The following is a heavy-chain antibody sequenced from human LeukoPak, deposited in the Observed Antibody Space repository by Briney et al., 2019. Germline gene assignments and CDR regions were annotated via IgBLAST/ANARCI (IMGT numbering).Heavy chain of an antibody. J-gene: IGHJ4*02. CDR1: GGSINNDHYY. CDR3: ARGATSDH. V-gene: IGHV4-61*01. CDR2: IYYSGST. D-gene: IGHD1-26*01. Sequence: SETLSLTCTVSGGSINNDHYYWGWIRQPPGKGLEWIGYIYYSGSTNYNPSLKSRVTISVDTSKNQFSLKLTSMTAADTAVYYCARGATSDHWGQGTLVTVSS.